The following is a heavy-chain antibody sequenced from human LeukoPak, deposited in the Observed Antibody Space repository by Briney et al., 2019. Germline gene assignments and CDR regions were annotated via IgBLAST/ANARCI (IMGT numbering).Heavy chain of an antibody. J-gene: IGHJ4*02. CDR1: GFTFSSYW. CDR3: ARSPRVIGDSHFDY. D-gene: IGHD2-21*02. Sequence: GGSLRLSCAASGFTFSSYWMSWVRQAPGKGLEWVANIKQDGSEKYYVDSVEGRFTISRDNAKNSLYLQMNSLRAEDTAVYYCARSPRVIGDSHFDYWGQGTLVTVSS. V-gene: IGHV3-7*01. CDR2: IKQDGSEK.